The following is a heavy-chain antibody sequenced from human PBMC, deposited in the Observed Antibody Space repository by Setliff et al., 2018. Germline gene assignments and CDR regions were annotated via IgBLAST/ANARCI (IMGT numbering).Heavy chain of an antibody. V-gene: IGHV3-7*03. CDR3: AKDPNYYDSSGYTGYFDY. CDR1: GFTFSTYW. J-gene: IGHJ4*02. Sequence: GGSLRLSCAASGFTFSTYWMSWVRQAPGKGLEWVANIKQDGSATYYADSVKGRSTISRDNSKNTLYLQMNSLRAEDTAVYYCAKDPNYYDSSGYTGYFDYWGQGTLVTVSS. CDR2: IKQDGSAT. D-gene: IGHD3-22*01.